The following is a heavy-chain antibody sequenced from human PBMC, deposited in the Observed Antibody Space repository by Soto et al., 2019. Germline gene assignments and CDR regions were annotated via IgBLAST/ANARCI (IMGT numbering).Heavy chain of an antibody. CDR1: GGTFSSDF. CDR3: ARDQDSNNYVYAGSQEPYGMDV. V-gene: IGHV1-69*06. Sequence: SVKVSCKASGGTFSSDFISWVRQAPGRGLEWVGGTIARFGSANFAQKFQGRVTITADRFTSTVYMELSSLTSEDTATYYCARDQDSNNYVYAGSQEPYGMDVWG. J-gene: IGHJ6*02. CDR2: TIARFGSA. D-gene: IGHD2-8*01.